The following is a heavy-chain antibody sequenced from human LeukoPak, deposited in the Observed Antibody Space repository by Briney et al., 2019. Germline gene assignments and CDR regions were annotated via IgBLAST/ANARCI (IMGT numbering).Heavy chain of an antibody. V-gene: IGHV3-7*01. CDR3: ARDRGSSWYYFDY. CDR2: IRQDGSEI. J-gene: IGHJ4*02. D-gene: IGHD6-13*01. Sequence: GGSLILSWAASGFTFSSYWMSWVRQAPGKGPEWVANIRQDGSEIYYVDSVKGRFTISRDNAKNSLYLQMNSLRAEDTAVYYCARDRGSSWYYFDYWGQGTLVTVSS. CDR1: GFTFSSYW.